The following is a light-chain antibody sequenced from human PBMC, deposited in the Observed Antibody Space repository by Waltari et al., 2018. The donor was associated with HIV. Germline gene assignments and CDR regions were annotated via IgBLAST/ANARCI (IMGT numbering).Light chain of an antibody. CDR2: KDT. CDR3: QSTDRSGTWV. Sequence: YELTQPPSVSVSPAQTARITCPGSALPKRSSPWFRQKPGQPPILLIYKDTERPPGISQRFSASKSGTTGTLTINEVQAEDEADYLCQSTDRSGTWVCGGGTRLAVL. V-gene: IGLV3-25*03. CDR1: ALPKRS. J-gene: IGLJ3*02.